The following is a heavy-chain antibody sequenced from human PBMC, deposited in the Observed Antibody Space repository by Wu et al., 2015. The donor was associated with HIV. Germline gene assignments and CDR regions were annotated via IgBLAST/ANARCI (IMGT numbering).Heavy chain of an antibody. CDR2: LIPIFGTP. J-gene: IGHJ6*03. CDR3: ARGGVYGVNVGDYSYYYYIDV. CDR1: GGAFSNSL. D-gene: IGHD4-23*01. Sequence: QVQLVQSGAEVKKPGSSVKVSCKASGGAFSNSLITWVRQAPGQGFEWMGWLIPIFGTPHYAQKLQGRVTMTTDTSTSSAYMELRSLRSDDTAVYYCARGGVYGVNVGDYSYYYYIDVWGKGTTVTVSS. V-gene: IGHV1-69*05.